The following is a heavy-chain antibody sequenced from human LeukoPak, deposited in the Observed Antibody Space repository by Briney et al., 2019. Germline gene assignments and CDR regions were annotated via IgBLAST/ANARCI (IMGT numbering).Heavy chain of an antibody. CDR1: GYTFTSYD. V-gene: IGHV1-8*01. J-gene: IGHJ6*03. D-gene: IGHD5-24*01. Sequence: ASVKVSCKASGYTFTSYDINWVRQATGQGLEWIGWMNPNSGNTGYAQKFQGRVTMTRNTSISTAYMELSSLRSEDTAVYYCAREMATVDYYYYYMDVWGKGNTVTVSS. CDR2: MNPNSGNT. CDR3: AREMATVDYYYYYMDV.